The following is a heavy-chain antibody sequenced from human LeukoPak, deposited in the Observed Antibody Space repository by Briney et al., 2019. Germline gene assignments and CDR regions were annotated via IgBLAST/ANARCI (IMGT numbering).Heavy chain of an antibody. J-gene: IGHJ4*02. CDR1: GGSISSYY. CDR3: ARRGYSYGYGTHFDY. CDR2: IYYSGST. Sequence: SETLSLTCTVSGGSISSYYWSWIRQPPGKGLEWIGYIYYSGSTNYNPSLKSRVTISVDTSKNQFSLKLSSVTAADTAVYYCARRGYSYGYGTHFDYSGQGALVTVSS. V-gene: IGHV4-59*01. D-gene: IGHD5-18*01.